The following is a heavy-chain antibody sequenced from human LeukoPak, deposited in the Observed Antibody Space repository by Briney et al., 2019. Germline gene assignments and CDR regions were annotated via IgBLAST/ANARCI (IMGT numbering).Heavy chain of an antibody. CDR2: IRGNGES. CDR1: GLSFSSFA. CDR3: ARASWVSSTDAVR. D-gene: IGHD3-16*01. V-gene: IGHV3-23*01. J-gene: IGHJ4*02. Sequence: PGGSLRLSCAATGLSFSSFAMSWVRQGPARGLEWVSSIRGNGESFYADFVKDRCTLYTDFSTNTVYLQLTNLRVEDSAIYYCARASWVSSTDAVRWGQGTLVTVS.